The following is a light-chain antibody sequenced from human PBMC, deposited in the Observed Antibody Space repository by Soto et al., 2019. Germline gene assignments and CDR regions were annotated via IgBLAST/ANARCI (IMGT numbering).Light chain of an antibody. J-gene: IGLJ1*01. CDR3: CSYAGSSTYV. V-gene: IGLV2-23*01. Sequence: QSALTQPASVSGSPGQSITISCTGTSSDVGSYNLVSWYRQYPGKAPKLMIYEGSQRPSGVSNRFSGSKSGNTASLTISGLQAEDEADYYCCSYAGSSTYVFGTGTKLTVL. CDR1: SSDVGSYNL. CDR2: EGS.